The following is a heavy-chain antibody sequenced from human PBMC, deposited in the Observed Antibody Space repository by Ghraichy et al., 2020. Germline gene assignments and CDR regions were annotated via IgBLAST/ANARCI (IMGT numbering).Heavy chain of an antibody. D-gene: IGHD3-10*01. CDR3: ASLRGSGIDY. CDR2: IYYSGST. CDR1: GGSISSGGYY. V-gene: IGHV4-31*03. Sequence: SQTLSLTCTVSGGSISSGGYYWSWIRQHPGKGLEWIGYIYYSGSTYYNPSLKSRVTISVDTSKNQFSLKLSSVTAADTAVYYCASLRGSGIDYWGQGTLVTVSS. J-gene: IGHJ4*02.